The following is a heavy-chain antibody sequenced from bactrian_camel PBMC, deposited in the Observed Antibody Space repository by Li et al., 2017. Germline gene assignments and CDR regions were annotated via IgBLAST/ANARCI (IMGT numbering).Heavy chain of an antibody. J-gene: IGHJ4*01. Sequence: VQLVESGGGPVQAGGSLNLSCAASRYAINTFCMGWFRQAPGQDREGIACIGRDGSTTYEDSVKGRFTISKDNEKNVIYLLMNNLRPEDTAMYYCNVRQRRGWGDLCDFLASDQYTYWGQGTQVTVS. D-gene: IGHD5*01. CDR3: NVRQRRGWGDLCDFLASDQYTY. V-gene: IGHV3S57*01. CDR1: RYAINTFC. CDR2: IGRDGST.